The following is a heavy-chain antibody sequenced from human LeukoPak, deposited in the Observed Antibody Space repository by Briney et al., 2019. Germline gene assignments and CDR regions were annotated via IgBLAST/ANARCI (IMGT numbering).Heavy chain of an antibody. CDR1: GFTFSNFG. V-gene: IGHV3-30*02. J-gene: IGHJ4*02. CDR3: GKDFSWSFDY. Sequence: GGSLRLSCVASGFTFSNFGMHWVRQAPAKGREWVAKIQINGNDKYYADSVKGRFTISRDNSKTMVYLQMNSLRAEDTAVYYCGKDFSWSFDYWGQGTLVTVSS. CDR2: IQINGNDK.